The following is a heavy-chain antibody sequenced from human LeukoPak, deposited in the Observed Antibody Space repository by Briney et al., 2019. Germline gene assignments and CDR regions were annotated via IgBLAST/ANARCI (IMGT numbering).Heavy chain of an antibody. CDR1: GFIFSGSW. J-gene: IGHJ5*02. D-gene: IGHD3-10*01. V-gene: IGHV3-7*04. CDR3: ARGYYSINWFDP. CDR2: IKEDGSEK. Sequence: GGSLRLSCAASGFIFSGSWMSWVRRAPGKGLEWLANIKEDGSEKYYVDSVKGRFTISRDNAKNSLFLQINSLRADDTAVYFCARGYYSINWFDPWGQGTLVTVSS.